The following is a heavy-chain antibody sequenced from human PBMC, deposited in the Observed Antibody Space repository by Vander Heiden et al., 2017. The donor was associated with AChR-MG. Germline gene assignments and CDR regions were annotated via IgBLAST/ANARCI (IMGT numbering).Heavy chain of an antibody. CDR3: ARDYGDYVYY. J-gene: IGHJ4*02. CDR2: IKQNGGRK. V-gene: IGHV3-7*01. CDR1: GDTLSSYW. Sequence: EVQLVASGGGLVQPGGCLRLPCAASGDTLSSYWMSWVRQAPGRGLEWVANIKQNGGRKYYVDYVKGRFAISRDNAKNSLYLQMNSLRGEDTAVYYCARDYGDYVYYWGQGTLVTVSS. D-gene: IGHD4-17*01.